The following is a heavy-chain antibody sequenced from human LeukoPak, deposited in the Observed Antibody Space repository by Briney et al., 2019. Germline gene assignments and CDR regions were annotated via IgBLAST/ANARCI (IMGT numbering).Heavy chain of an antibody. D-gene: IGHD3-10*02. Sequence: GGSLRLSCAASGFTFRSYELNGLGQAAGKGLAGVSYISSSGSTIYYADSVKGRFTISRDNAKNSLYLQMNSLRAEDTAVYYCAELGITMIGGVWGKGTTVTISS. CDR3: AELGITMIGGV. CDR2: ISSSGSTI. J-gene: IGHJ6*04. CDR1: GFTFRSYE. V-gene: IGHV3-48*03.